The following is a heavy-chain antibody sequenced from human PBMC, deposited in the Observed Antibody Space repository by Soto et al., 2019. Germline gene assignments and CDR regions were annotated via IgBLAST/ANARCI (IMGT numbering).Heavy chain of an antibody. CDR3: AVGYCSSTSCYVYYYYGMDV. Sequence: QVQLVQSGAEVKKPGSSVKVSCKASGGTFSSYAISWVRQAPRQGLEWMGGIIPIFGTANYAQKFQGRVTITADESTSTAYMELSSLRSEDTAVYYCAVGYCSSTSCYVYYYYGMDVWGQGTTVTVSS. V-gene: IGHV1-69*01. CDR1: GGTFSSYA. CDR2: IIPIFGTA. J-gene: IGHJ6*02. D-gene: IGHD2-2*01.